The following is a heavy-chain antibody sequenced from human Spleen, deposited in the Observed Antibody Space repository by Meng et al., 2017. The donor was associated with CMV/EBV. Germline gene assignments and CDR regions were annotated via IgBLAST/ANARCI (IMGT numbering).Heavy chain of an antibody. J-gene: IGHJ3*02. CDR3: ARAGDFWSGYYSPDAFDI. Sequence: SETLSLTCTVSGGSISSSSYYWGWIRQPPGKGLEWIGSIYYSGSTYYNPSLKSRVTISVDTPKNQFSLKLSAVTAADTAVYYCARAGDFWSGYYSPDAFDIWGQGTMVTVSS. V-gene: IGHV4-39*07. CDR1: GGSISSSSYY. CDR2: IYYSGST. D-gene: IGHD3-3*01.